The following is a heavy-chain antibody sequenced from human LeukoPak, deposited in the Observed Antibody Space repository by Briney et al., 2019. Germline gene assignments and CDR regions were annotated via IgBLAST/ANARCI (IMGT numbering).Heavy chain of an antibody. CDR3: ARPWFGERGAFDI. CDR2: IKQDGSEK. Sequence: PGGSLRLSCAASGFTFSSYWMSWVRQAPGKGLEWVANIKQDGSEKYYVDSVKGRFTISRDNAKNSLYLQMNSLRAEDTAVYYCARPWFGERGAFDIWGQGTMVTVSS. CDR1: GFTFSSYW. V-gene: IGHV3-7*01. J-gene: IGHJ3*02. D-gene: IGHD3-10*01.